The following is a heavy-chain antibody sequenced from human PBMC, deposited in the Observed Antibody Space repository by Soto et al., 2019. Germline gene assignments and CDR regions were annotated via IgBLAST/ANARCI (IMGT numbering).Heavy chain of an antibody. D-gene: IGHD5-12*01. CDR1: GDSVSSNTAS. CDR2: TYFRSKWYN. Sequence: QTLSLPFAISGDSVSSNTASCNLIRRSPSRGLEWLGRTYFRSKWYNDYAVSVKSRIIINPDTSNNQFSLQLNSVTPEDTAVYFCAKGDNLGPKTGYAFDPWGQGIMVTVPS. CDR3: AKGDNLGPKTGYAFDP. V-gene: IGHV6-1*01. J-gene: IGHJ5*02.